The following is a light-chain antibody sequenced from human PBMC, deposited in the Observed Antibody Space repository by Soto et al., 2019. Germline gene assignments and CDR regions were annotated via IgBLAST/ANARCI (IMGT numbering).Light chain of an antibody. CDR2: LGS. J-gene: IGKJ1*01. V-gene: IGKV2-28*01. Sequence: DIVMTQSPISLPVTPGEPASISCRSSQSLLHSNGYYYLDWYLQKPGQSPQLLIYLGSNRASGVPDRFSGSGSGTDFTLKISRVDAEDVGVYYCMQALQTRTFGQGTKVDIK. CDR3: MQALQTRT. CDR1: QSLLHSNGYYY.